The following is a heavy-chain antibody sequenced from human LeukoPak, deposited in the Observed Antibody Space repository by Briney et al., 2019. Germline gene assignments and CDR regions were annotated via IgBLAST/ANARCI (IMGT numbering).Heavy chain of an antibody. CDR3: SRSLDY. V-gene: IGHV3-7*01. CDR2: IKEDGSEK. J-gene: IGHJ4*02. CDR1: GFTFSNSW. Sequence: GGSLRLSCAASGFTFSNSWMDWVRQAPGKGLEWVANIKEDGSEKYYLDSVKGRFTISRDNAKNSLFLQMNNPRADDTATYYCSRSLDYWGQGIQVTVSS.